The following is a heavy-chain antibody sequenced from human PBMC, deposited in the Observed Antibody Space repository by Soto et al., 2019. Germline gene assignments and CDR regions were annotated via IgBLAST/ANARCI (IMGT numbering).Heavy chain of an antibody. D-gene: IGHD1-26*01. CDR2: SYYTGST. CDR3: ARDKGGWPDY. CDR1: GGSLSTYY. J-gene: IGHJ4*02. Sequence: QVQLQESGPGLVKPSETLSLTCTVSGGSLSTYYWSWIRQPPGKGLEWIGYSYYTGSTHYNPSLKSRVSISLDTSKNHFSLQLTAVTAADTAVYYCARDKGGWPDYWGQGTLVTVSS. V-gene: IGHV4-59*01.